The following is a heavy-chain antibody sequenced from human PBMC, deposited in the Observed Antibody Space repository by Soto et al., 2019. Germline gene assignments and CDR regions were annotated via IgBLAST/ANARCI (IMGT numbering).Heavy chain of an antibody. D-gene: IGHD5-18*01. CDR1: GYTFTSYG. J-gene: IGHJ6*02. CDR3: ARVEYTAMVPGYYYGMDV. CDR2: ISAYNGNT. V-gene: IGHV1-18*01. Sequence: ASVKVSCKASGYTFTSYGISWVRQAPGQGLEWMGWISAYNGNTNYAQKLQGRVTMTTDTSTSTAYMELRSLRSDDTAVYYCARVEYTAMVPGYYYGMDVWGQGTTVTGSS.